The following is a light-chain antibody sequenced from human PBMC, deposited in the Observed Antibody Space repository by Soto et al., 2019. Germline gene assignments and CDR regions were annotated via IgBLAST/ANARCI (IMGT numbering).Light chain of an antibody. Sequence: DIQMTQSPSTLSASVGDRGTITCLASQNIDIWLSWYQRKPGKAPSLLIYDASNLKSGVPSRFSGSGSGTEFTLTISSLQPDDSGSYYCQQHKSYPVTFGGGTKVDI. CDR3: QQHKSYPVT. CDR2: DAS. V-gene: IGKV1-5*01. CDR1: QNIDIW. J-gene: IGKJ4*01.